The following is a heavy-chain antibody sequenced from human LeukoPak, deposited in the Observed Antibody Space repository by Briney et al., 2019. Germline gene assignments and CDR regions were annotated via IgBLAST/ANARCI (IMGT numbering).Heavy chain of an antibody. Sequence: PGGSLRLSCAASGFTFSSYWMHWARQAPGKGLVWVSRINTDGSSTSYADSVKGRFTISRDNAKNTLYLQMNSLRAEDTAVYYCAREDIVAVPPPFDYWGQGTLVTVSS. CDR3: AREDIVAVPPPFDY. CDR2: INTDGSST. J-gene: IGHJ4*02. D-gene: IGHD5-12*01. V-gene: IGHV3-74*01. CDR1: GFTFSSYW.